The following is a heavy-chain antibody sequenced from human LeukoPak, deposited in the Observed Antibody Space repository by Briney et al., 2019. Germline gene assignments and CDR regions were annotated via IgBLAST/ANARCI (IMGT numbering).Heavy chain of an antibody. V-gene: IGHV3-30*18. CDR1: GFTFSSYG. CDR3: AKEVVVVPAATYYFDY. D-gene: IGHD2-2*01. J-gene: IGHJ4*02. Sequence: GGSLRLSCAASGFTFSSYGMHWVRQAPGKGLEWVAVISYDGSNKYYADSVKGRFTISRDNSKNTLYLQMNSLRAEDTAVYYCAKEVVVVPAATYYFDYWGQGTLVTVSS. CDR2: ISYDGSNK.